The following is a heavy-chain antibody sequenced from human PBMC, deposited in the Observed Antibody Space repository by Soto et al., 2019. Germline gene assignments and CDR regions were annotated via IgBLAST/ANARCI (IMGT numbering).Heavy chain of an antibody. CDR1: VFTVSNTY. J-gene: IGHJ5*02. CDR2: IYTAGGT. CDR3: ARALPVAKGGFDP. Sequence: WSLRLSCSASVFTVSNTYMTWFRQPPGKGLECVSVIYTAGGTNYADSVKGRFIISRDNSKNTLYLQMNSLRAEDTAVYYCARALPVAKGGFDPWGQGTLVTVSS. V-gene: IGHV3-53*01. D-gene: IGHD2-2*01.